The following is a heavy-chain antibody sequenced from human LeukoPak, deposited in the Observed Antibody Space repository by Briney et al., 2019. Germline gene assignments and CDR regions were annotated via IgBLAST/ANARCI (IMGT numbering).Heavy chain of an antibody. D-gene: IGHD3-10*01. CDR3: ARDALVRGVTYFDY. CDR2: IYSGGST. J-gene: IGHJ4*02. CDR1: GFTVSSNY. V-gene: IGHV3-66*02. Sequence: GGSLRLSCAASGFTVSSNYMSWVRRAPGKGLEWVSVIYSGGSTYYADSVKGRFTISRDNSKNTLYLQMNSLRAEDTAVYYCARDALVRGVTYFDYWGQGTLVTVSS.